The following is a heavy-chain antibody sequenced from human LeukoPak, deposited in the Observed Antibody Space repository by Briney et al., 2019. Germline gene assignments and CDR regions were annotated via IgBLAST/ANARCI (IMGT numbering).Heavy chain of an antibody. Sequence: PGGSLRLSCAASGFTFSSYAMSWVRQAPGKGLEWVSAISGSGGSTYYADSVKGRFTISRDNSKNTLYLQMNSLRAEDTAVYYCARELDIVVVPAAIGNWFDPWGQGTLVTVSS. CDR2: ISGSGGST. J-gene: IGHJ5*02. CDR3: ARELDIVVVPAAIGNWFDP. CDR1: GFTFSSYA. D-gene: IGHD2-2*03. V-gene: IGHV3-23*01.